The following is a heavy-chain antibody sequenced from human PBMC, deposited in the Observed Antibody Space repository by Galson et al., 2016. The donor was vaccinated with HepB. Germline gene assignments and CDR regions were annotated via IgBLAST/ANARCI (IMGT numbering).Heavy chain of an antibody. J-gene: IGHJ5*02. CDR1: GGSVSSGSYY. D-gene: IGHD6-25*01. CDR2: MYYSGST. CDR3: ARESSGDWNAATWFDP. Sequence: ETLSLTCTVSGGSVSSGSYYWSWIRQPPGKGLEWIGYMYYSGSTKYNPSLKSRVTISVNPSKNHFSLRLSSVTAADTAVYYCARESSGDWNAATWFDPWGQGTQVTVSS. V-gene: IGHV4-61*03.